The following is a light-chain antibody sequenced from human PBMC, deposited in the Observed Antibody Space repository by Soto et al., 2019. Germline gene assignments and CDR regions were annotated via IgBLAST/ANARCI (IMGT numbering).Light chain of an antibody. J-gene: IGKJ1*01. CDR2: GAS. Sequence: ETVLTQSPGTLSLSAGERDTLSCRASQSVASGYLVWYQQKPGQTPTVLIYGASTRAAGIPDRFSGSGSGTDFTLTISRLEPEDFAVYYCQLYESSPTFGQGTKVDIK. CDR3: QLYESSPT. CDR1: QSVASGY. V-gene: IGKV3-20*01.